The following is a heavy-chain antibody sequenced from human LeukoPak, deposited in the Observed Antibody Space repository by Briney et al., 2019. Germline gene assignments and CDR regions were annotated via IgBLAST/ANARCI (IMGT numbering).Heavy chain of an antibody. CDR1: GFTFGSYS. D-gene: IGHD3-10*02. CDR3: ARMAGPEVITMIADDAFDI. V-gene: IGHV3-21*01. CDR2: ISSSSSYI. Sequence: KSGGSLRLSCAASGFTFGSYSMNWVRQAPGKGLEWVSSISSSSSYIYYADSVKGRFTISRDNAKNSLYLQMNSLRAGDTAVYYCARMAGPEVITMIADDAFDIWGQGTMVTVSS. J-gene: IGHJ3*02.